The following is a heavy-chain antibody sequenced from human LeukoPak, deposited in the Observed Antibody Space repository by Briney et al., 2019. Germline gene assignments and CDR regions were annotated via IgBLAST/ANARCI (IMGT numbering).Heavy chain of an antibody. V-gene: IGHV4-30-2*01. CDR2: IYHSGST. CDR3: ASIPSYYFDY. Sequence: SETLSLTCTVSGGSISSGGYYWSWIRQPPGKGLEWIGYIYHSGSTFYNPSLKSRVTISVDRSKNQFFLKLSSVTAADTAVYYCASIPSYYFDYWGQGTLVTVSS. J-gene: IGHJ4*02. D-gene: IGHD6-6*01. CDR1: GGSISSGGYY.